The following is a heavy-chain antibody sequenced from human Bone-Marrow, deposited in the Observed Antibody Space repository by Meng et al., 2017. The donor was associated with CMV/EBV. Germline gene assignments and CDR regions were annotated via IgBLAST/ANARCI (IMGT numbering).Heavy chain of an antibody. V-gene: IGHV1-18*01. CDR1: GYTFTRNG. J-gene: IGHJ4*02. Sequence: ASVKVSCKASGYTFTRNGISWVRQAPGQGLEWMGWISAYNANTYYAQKLQGRFTMTTDTSTRRAFMELRRLRSDDTAVYYCGSMVATSGYYRGDIYFFDYWGQGTLVTVSS. D-gene: IGHD3-22*01. CDR2: ISAYNANT. CDR3: GSMVATSGYYRGDIYFFDY.